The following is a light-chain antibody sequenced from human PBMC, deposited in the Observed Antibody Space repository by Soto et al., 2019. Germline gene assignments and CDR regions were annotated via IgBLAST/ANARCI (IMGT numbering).Light chain of an antibody. J-gene: IGKJ1*01. CDR3: LQVYNFPRT. CDR2: AAS. Sequence: DIQLTQSPSFLSASVGDRVTITCRASQGISSYLAWYQQKPGKAPKLLIYAASTLQSGVPSTFSGSGSGTDFTLTINSLHPEDFATYYCLQVYNFPRTFGQGTKVDIK. V-gene: IGKV1-9*01. CDR1: QGISSY.